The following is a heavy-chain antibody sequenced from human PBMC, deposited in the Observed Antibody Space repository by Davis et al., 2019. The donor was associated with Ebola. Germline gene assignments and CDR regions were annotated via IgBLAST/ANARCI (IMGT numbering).Heavy chain of an antibody. D-gene: IGHD2-15*01. J-gene: IGHJ4*02. CDR2: ISAYNGNT. Sequence: AASVKVSCKASGYTFTSYGISWVRQAPGQGLEWMGWISAYNGNTNYAQKLQGRVTMTTDTYTSPAYMELRSLRSDDTAVYYCARDSRGSRPFDYWGQGTLVTVSS. V-gene: IGHV1-18*01. CDR1: GYTFTSYG. CDR3: ARDSRGSRPFDY.